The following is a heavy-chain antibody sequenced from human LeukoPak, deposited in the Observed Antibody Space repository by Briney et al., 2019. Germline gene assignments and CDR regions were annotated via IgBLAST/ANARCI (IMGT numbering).Heavy chain of an antibody. J-gene: IGHJ6*03. Sequence: SETLSLTCTVSGGSISSYYWSWIRQPAGKGLEWIGRIYTSGCTNYNPSLKSRVTMSVDTSKNQFSLKLSSVTAADTAVYYCARSPKVGFDYDFWSGYSDPYYYYYMDVWGKGTTVTVSS. D-gene: IGHD3-3*01. V-gene: IGHV4-4*07. CDR3: ARSPKVGFDYDFWSGYSDPYYYYYMDV. CDR1: GGSISSYY. CDR2: IYTSGCT.